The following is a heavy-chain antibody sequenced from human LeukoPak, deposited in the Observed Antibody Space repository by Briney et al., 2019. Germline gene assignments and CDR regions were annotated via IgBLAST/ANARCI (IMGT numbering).Heavy chain of an antibody. CDR2: IYYSGST. CDR1: GASVSSGNYY. Sequence: SETLSLTCTVSGASVSSGNYYWNWIRQPPGKGLEWIGYIYYSGSTYYNPSLKSRVTISVETSKNQFSLKLSSLTAADTAVYYCARQKRGIAIFGVVGWFDPWGQGTLVTVSS. J-gene: IGHJ5*02. CDR3: ARQKRGIAIFGVVGWFDP. D-gene: IGHD3-3*01. V-gene: IGHV4-30-4*08.